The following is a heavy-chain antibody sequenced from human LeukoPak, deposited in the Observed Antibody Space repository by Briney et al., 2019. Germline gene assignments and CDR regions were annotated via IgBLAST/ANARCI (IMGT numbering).Heavy chain of an antibody. CDR2: IYYSGST. J-gene: IGHJ3*02. Sequence: PSETLSLTCNVSGVTISSDYWTWIGQPPGKGLEWIGNIYYSGSTNYNPSLKSRVTISVDTSKNQFSLKLNSVTAADTAVYYGTRRLDPYDSRGYYAFDICGHGTMVTVSS. CDR1: GVTISSDY. V-gene: IGHV4-59*01. CDR3: TRRLDPYDSRGYYAFDI. D-gene: IGHD3-22*01.